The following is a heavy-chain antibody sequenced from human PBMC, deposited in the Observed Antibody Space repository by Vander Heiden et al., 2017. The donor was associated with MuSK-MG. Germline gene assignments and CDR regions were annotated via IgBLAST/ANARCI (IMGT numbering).Heavy chain of an antibody. CDR2: IFSKDEK. CDR1: GFPPRTPRLG. V-gene: IGHV2-26*01. Sequence: VTLTEPGPGLRHPTGTRTLTCTLSGFPPRTPRLGVGWIRQPPGKALEWLAHIFSKDEKSYSTSLKSRLTISKDTSKSQVVLTLTNMDPVDTATYYCARIPLYGWGSRRSKIDAFDIWGQGTMVTVSS. D-gene: IGHD3-10*01. J-gene: IGHJ3*02. CDR3: ARIPLYGWGSRRSKIDAFDI.